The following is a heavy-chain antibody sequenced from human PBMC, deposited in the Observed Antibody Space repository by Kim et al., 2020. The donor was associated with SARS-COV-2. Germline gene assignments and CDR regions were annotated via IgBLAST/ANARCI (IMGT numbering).Heavy chain of an antibody. CDR1: GGSISSYY. J-gene: IGHJ6*02. CDR2: IYYSGST. CDR3: ARNALSSGWLHCYYYGMDV. D-gene: IGHD6-19*01. Sequence: SETLSLTCTVSGGSISSYYWSWIRQPPGKGLEWIGYIYYSGSTNYNPSLKSRVTISVDTSKNQFSLKLSSVTAADTAVYYCARNALSSGWLHCYYYGMDVWGQGTTVTVSS. V-gene: IGHV4-59*13.